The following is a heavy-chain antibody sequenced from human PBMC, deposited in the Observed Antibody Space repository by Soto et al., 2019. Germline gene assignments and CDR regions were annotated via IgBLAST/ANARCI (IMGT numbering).Heavy chain of an antibody. CDR3: ARVTKGIVGATDFDY. J-gene: IGHJ4*02. V-gene: IGHV1-2*02. D-gene: IGHD1-26*01. CDR1: GYTFTGYY. Sequence: QVQLVQSGAEVKKPGASVKVSCKASGYTFTGYYMHWVRQAPGQGLEWMGWINPNSGGTNYAQKFQGRVTMTRDTSISTAYMELSRLRSDDTAVYYCARVTKGIVGATDFDYWGQGTLVTVSS. CDR2: INPNSGGT.